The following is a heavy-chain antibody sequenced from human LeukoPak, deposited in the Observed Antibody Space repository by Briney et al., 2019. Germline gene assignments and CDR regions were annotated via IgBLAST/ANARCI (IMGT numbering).Heavy chain of an antibody. CDR1: GFTFSSYA. CDR3: AKGRYGDYAAFDY. V-gene: IGHV3-23*01. Sequence: GGSLRLSCAASGFTFSSYAMSWARQAPGKGLEWVSAISGSGGSTYYADSVKGRFTISRDNSKNTLYLQMNSLRAEDTAVYYCAKGRYGDYAAFDYWGQGTLVTVSS. J-gene: IGHJ4*02. CDR2: ISGSGGST. D-gene: IGHD4-17*01.